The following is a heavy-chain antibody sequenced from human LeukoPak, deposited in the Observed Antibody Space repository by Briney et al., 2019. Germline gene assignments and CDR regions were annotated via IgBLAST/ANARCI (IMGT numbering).Heavy chain of an antibody. CDR1: GFTFSNYW. V-gene: IGHV3-30*18. CDR3: AKDHLEGTKWDYYYYGMDV. D-gene: IGHD1-7*01. J-gene: IGHJ6*02. Sequence: GGSLRLSCVASGFTFSNYWMSWVRQAPGKGLDWVAAISYDGSSDYPADSVKGRFTISRDNSKNALYLQMDGLRPDDTAVYFCAKDHLEGTKWDYYYYGMDVWGQGTTVTVSS. CDR2: ISYDGSSD.